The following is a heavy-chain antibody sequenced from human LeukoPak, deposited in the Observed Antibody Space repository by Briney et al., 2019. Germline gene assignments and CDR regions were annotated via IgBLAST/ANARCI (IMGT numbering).Heavy chain of an antibody. D-gene: IGHD3-22*01. V-gene: IGHV4-38-2*02. J-gene: IGHJ4*02. CDR1: GYSISSGYY. CDR2: IWHTGIT. Sequence: SETLSLTCTVSGYSISSGYYWGWIRQPPGKGLEWLGSIWHTGITYNNPSLKSRVTLSVDTSRNQFSLKVSSVTAADTAVYYCVTEPDYYDSRGYWNWGQGTLVTVSS. CDR3: VTEPDYYDSRGYWN.